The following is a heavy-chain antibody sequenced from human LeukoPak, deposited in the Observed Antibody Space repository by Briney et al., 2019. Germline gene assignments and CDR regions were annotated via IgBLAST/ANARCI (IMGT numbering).Heavy chain of an antibody. D-gene: IGHD2-8*01. CDR2: RSYCEST. CDR1: GGSFTSRY. Sequence: SETLSLICTVSGGSFTSRYYIWIRRPPGQGLERIGHRSYCESTKYNPSIKSRVATSTGTTKKQFSLQQISVTAADAAEYYCARDLFPDCSNGECPIIDLWGKGTTVIVSS. V-gene: IGHV4-59*11. J-gene: IGHJ6*04. CDR3: ARDLFPDCSNGECPIIDL.